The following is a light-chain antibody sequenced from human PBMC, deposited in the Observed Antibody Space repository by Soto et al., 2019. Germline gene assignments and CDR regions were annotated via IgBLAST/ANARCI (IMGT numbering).Light chain of an antibody. Sequence: IVMTQSPATLSLSPGERATLSCRASQSVATNLAWYQQKPGQAPRLLIYEASTRATGIPASFSGSGTATEFTLTNSSLQSEDFAVYYCQHPTHWPSFGQGTNLEIK. V-gene: IGKV3-15*01. J-gene: IGKJ2*01. CDR2: EAS. CDR1: QSVATN. CDR3: QHPTHWPS.